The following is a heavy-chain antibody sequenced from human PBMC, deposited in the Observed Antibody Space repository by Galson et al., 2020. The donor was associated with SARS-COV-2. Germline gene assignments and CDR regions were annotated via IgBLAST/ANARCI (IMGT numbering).Heavy chain of an antibody. CDR2: MNPNSGNT. CDR1: GYTFTSYD. D-gene: IGHD1-7*01. V-gene: IGHV1-8*01. J-gene: IGHJ4*02. CDR3: AGGGVTGTTFLPDY. Sequence: ASVKVSCKASGYTFTSYDINWVRQATGQGLEWMGWMNPNSGNTGYAQKFQGRVTMTRNTSISTAYMELSSLRSEDTAVYYCAGGGVTGTTFLPDYWGQGTLVTVSS.